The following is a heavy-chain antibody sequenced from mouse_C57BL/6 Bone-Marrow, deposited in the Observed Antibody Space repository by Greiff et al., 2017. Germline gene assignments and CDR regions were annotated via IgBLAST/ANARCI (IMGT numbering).Heavy chain of an antibody. J-gene: IGHJ2*01. V-gene: IGHV1-80*01. CDR2: IYPGDGDT. CDR1: GYAFSSYW. Sequence: QVQLQQSGAELVKPGASVKISCKASGYAFSSYWMNWVKQRPGKGLEWIGQIYPGDGDTNYNGKFKGKATLTADKSSSTAYMQLSSLTSEDSAVYFCARIKWLYGEFDYWGQGTTLTVSS. D-gene: IGHD1-1*01. CDR3: ARIKWLYGEFDY.